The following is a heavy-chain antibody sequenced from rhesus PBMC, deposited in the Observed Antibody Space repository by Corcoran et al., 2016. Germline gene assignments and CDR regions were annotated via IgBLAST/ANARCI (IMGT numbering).Heavy chain of an antibody. CDR1: GPSIRSNY. CDR2: ISGGSGST. Sequence: QVQLQESGPGLVKPSETLPLTCAVSGPSIRSNYWTSLPHPPRPGLEWIGYISGGSGSTTYNPSLMSRVTISKDTSKNQFSLKLNSVTAADTAVYYCAREAAGTRSDRFDVWGAGVLVSVSS. CDR3: AREAAGTRSDRFDV. J-gene: IGHJ5-1*01. D-gene: IGHD6-25*01. V-gene: IGHV4-147*01.